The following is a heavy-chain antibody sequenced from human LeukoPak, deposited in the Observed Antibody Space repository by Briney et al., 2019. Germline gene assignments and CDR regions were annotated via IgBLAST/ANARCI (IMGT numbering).Heavy chain of an antibody. J-gene: IGHJ6*03. D-gene: IGHD2-2*01. CDR3: ARVEIVVVPAAMGRYYYYMDV. CDR1: GFTFSSYW. V-gene: IGHV3-7*01. Sequence: GGSLRLSCAASGFTFSSYWMSWVRQAPGKGLEWVANIKQDGSEKYYVDSVKGRFTISRDNAKNSLYLQMNSLRAEDTAVYYCARVEIVVVPAAMGRYYYYMDVWGKGTTVTVSS. CDR2: IKQDGSEK.